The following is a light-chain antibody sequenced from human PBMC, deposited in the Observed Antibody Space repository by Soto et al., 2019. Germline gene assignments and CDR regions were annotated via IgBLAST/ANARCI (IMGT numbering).Light chain of an antibody. CDR1: SDISVRDYN. CDR3: MIWPSNA. Sequence: QPVLTQPPSSSASPGESARLTCTLPSDISVRDYNIYWYQQQPGSPPRYLLFYYADSDKGQGPGVSSRFSGSKDASANAGILLSSGVQPEDEADYYCMIWPSNAFGGGTKLTVL. V-gene: IGLV5-37*01. CDR2: YYADSDK. J-gene: IGLJ2*01.